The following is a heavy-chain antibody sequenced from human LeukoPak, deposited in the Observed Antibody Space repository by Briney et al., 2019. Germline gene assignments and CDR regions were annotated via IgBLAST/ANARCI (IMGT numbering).Heavy chain of an antibody. V-gene: IGHV3-30*02. CDR3: TKNWADWKNPGEKDDY. J-gene: IGHJ4*02. D-gene: IGHD1/OR15-1a*01. CDR1: GFSFSSYG. CDR2: IRYDGSKA. Sequence: GGSLRLSCAAPGFSFSSYGLHWVRQAPGKGLEWVAYIRYDGSKAYHVDSVEGRFTISRDNSKNTLYLQMSSLKPEDTAVYYCTKNWADWKNPGEKDDYWGQGSLVSVSS.